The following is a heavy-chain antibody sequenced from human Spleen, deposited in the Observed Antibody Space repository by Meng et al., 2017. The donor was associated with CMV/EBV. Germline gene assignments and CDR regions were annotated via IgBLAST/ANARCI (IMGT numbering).Heavy chain of an antibody. Sequence: SETLSLTCTVSGGSISSGDDYWTWIRQPPGKGLEWIGEINHSGSTNYNPSLKSRVTISVDTSKNQFSLKLSSVTAADTAVYYCARRYEDYGMDVWGQGTTVTVSS. CDR2: INHSGST. V-gene: IGHV4-39*07. D-gene: IGHD1-14*01. J-gene: IGHJ6*02. CDR1: GGSISSGDDY. CDR3: ARRYEDYGMDV.